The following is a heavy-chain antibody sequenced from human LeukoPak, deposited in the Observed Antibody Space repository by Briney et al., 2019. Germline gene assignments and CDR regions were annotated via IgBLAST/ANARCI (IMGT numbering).Heavy chain of an antibody. CDR1: GFTFNDYG. D-gene: IGHD6-19*01. V-gene: IGHV3-20*04. CDR2: LNWNGSAT. J-gene: IGHJ5*02. CDR3: ARVAVGGNWFDT. Sequence: GGSLRLSCATSGFTFNDYGMSWVRQAPGKGLEWVSGLNWNGSATTYADSVKGRFTISRDNTENSLYLQINSLRAEDTAFYYCARVAVGGNWFDTRGQGTLVTVSS.